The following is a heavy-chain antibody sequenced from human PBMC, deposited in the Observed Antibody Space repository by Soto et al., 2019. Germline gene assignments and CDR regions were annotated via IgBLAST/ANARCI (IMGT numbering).Heavy chain of an antibody. CDR3: ASERSAQDFEF. Sequence: QVQLVQSGTVVQRRGSSVKVSCQASGGTFSSHGMAWVRQAPGQGLEWMGGIIPTFGTPTYAPKFQGRVTIIAYKATNTAYMELSSLRSEDTGVYYCASERSAQDFEFWGQGTLMTVSS. V-gene: IGHV1-69*06. J-gene: IGHJ4*02. D-gene: IGHD1-26*01. CDR1: GGTFSSHG. CDR2: IIPTFGTP.